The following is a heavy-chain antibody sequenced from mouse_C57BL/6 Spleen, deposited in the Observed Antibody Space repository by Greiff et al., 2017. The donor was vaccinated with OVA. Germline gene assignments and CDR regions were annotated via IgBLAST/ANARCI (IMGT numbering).Heavy chain of an antibody. D-gene: IGHD2-5*01. J-gene: IGHJ3*01. CDR1: GYSITSGYD. Sequence: EVQLQELGPGMVKPSQSLSLTCTVSGYSITSGYDWHCIRHFPGNKLEWMGYLSYSGSTNYNPSLKSRISITHDPSKNHFFLKLNSVTTEDTATYYCASGSNWHDWFAYWGQGTLVTVSA. CDR2: LSYSGST. V-gene: IGHV3-1*01. CDR3: ASGSNWHDWFAY.